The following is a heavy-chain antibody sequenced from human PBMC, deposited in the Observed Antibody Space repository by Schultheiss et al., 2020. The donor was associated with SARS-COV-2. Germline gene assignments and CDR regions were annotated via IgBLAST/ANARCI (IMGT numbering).Heavy chain of an antibody. CDR2: IYYSGST. D-gene: IGHD2-2*01. CDR1: GGSVSSGSYY. J-gene: IGHJ5*02. V-gene: IGHV4-61*01. CDR3: ARGDTTFVVGPVADLNPNNWFDP. Sequence: SETLSLTCTVSGGSVSSGSYYWSWIRQPPGKGLEWIGYIYYSGSTYYNPSLKSRVTISVDTSKNQFFLKLTSVTASDTAVYYCARGDTTFVVGPVADLNPNNWFDPWGQGTLVTVSS.